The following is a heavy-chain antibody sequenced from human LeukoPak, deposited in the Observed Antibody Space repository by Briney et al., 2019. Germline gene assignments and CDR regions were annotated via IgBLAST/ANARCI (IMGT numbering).Heavy chain of an antibody. CDR2: INHSGST. Sequence: SETLSLTCAVYGGSFSGYYWSWIRQPPGKGLEWIGEINHSGSTNYNPSLKSRVTISVDTSENQFSLKLSSVTAADTAVYYCARIDCSSTSCSFDYWGQGTLVTVSS. J-gene: IGHJ4*02. V-gene: IGHV4-34*01. D-gene: IGHD2-2*01. CDR3: ARIDCSSTSCSFDY. CDR1: GGSFSGYY.